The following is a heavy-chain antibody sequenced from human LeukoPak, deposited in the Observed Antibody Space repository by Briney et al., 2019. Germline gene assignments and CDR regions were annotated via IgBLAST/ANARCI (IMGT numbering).Heavy chain of an antibody. CDR2: INPNTGGT. D-gene: IGHD6-6*01. V-gene: IGHV1-2*02. Sequence: ASVKVSCKASGYTFTGYYMHWVRLAPGEGLEWVGWINPNTGGTNYAQKFQGRVTMTRDTSISTAYMELSRLRSDDTAVYYCARAMYSSSSPDYWGQGTLVTVSS. CDR1: GYTFTGYY. J-gene: IGHJ4*02. CDR3: ARAMYSSSSPDY.